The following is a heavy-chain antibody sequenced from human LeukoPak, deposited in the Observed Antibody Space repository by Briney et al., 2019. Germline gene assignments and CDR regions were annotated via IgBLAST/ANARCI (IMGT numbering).Heavy chain of an antibody. Sequence: ASVKVSFKASGYPFTYYYMHRVRPGPGQGLEWMGGIMPICGTANYAQKFQGRVTITADESTSTAYTAPSSMRSEDTGVYYCARGRGYGSGSYSPPLPFYYYYGMDVWGQGTTVTVSS. J-gene: IGHJ6*02. D-gene: IGHD3-10*01. CDR2: IMPICGTA. CDR3: ARGRGYGSGSYSPPLPFYYYYGMDV. V-gene: IGHV1-69*01. CDR1: GYPFTYYY.